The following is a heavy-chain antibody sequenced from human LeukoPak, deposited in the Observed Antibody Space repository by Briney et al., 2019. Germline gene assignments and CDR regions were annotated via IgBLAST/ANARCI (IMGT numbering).Heavy chain of an antibody. Sequence: GGYLSLSCAASGLTFSSYEMNWVRQAPRKGLEWVGRIKSKTDGGTTNYAAHVKGRFTISRDDSKNTLYLQMNSLKTEDTAVYYCQELLRYFDWLKGNYYYYYYMDVWGKGTTVTISS. CDR3: QELLRYFDWLKGNYYYYYYMDV. CDR1: GLTFSSYE. J-gene: IGHJ6*03. V-gene: IGHV3-15*01. D-gene: IGHD3-9*01. CDR2: IKSKTDGGTT.